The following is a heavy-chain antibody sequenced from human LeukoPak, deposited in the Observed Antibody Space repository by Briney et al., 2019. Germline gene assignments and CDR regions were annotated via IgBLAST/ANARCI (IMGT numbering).Heavy chain of an antibody. CDR1: GGSISSYY. CDR3: ARLTSSGYLGSADY. V-gene: IGHV4-59*08. Sequence: SETLSLTCTVSGGSISSYYWSWIRQPPGEGLEWIGYIYYSGSTNYNPSLKSRVTISVDTSKNQFSLKLSSVTAADTAVYYCARLTSSGYLGSADYWGQGTLVTVSS. CDR2: IYYSGST. D-gene: IGHD3-22*01. J-gene: IGHJ4*02.